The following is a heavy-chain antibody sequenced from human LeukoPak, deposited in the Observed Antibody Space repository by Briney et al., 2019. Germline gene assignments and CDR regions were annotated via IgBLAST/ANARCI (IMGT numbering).Heavy chain of an antibody. J-gene: IGHJ4*02. CDR2: IIPIFGTA. V-gene: IGHV1-69*06. Sequence: ASVKVSCTASGGTFSSYAISWVRQAPGQGLEWMGGIIPIFGTANYAQKFQGRVTITADKSTSTAYMELSSLRSEDTAVYYCARGDGYSSPYYFDYWGQGTLVTVSS. D-gene: IGHD5-18*01. CDR3: ARGDGYSSPYYFDY. CDR1: GGTFSSYA.